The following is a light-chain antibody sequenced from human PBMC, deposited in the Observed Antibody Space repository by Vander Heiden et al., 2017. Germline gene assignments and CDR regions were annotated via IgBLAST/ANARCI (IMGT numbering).Light chain of an antibody. CDR2: AAS. V-gene: IGKV1-39*01. J-gene: IGKJ2*01. Sequence: DIQMTQSPSSLSASVGDRVTITCRASQSISNYLNWYQQKPGKAPKLLIYAASSLQSGVPSRFSGSGSGTDFTLTISILQPEDFATYYCQQSYISLYTFGQGTKLEIK. CDR3: QQSYISLYT. CDR1: QSISNY.